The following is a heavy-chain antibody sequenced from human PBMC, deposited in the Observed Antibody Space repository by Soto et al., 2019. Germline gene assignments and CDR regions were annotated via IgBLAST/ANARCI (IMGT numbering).Heavy chain of an antibody. CDR3: ARHEQGPAFVP. Sequence: QVQLQESGPGLVKPSETLSLTCTVSGGSISSSGYYWAWIRQSPEKGLEWIASIYYSGSTYYTPSLKSLLTIPRDTSNTHFSLKLSSVTVADTAFYYCARHEQGPAFVPWGQGTLVTLSS. D-gene: IGHD2-15*01. J-gene: IGHJ5*02. CDR1: GGSISSSGYY. V-gene: IGHV4-39*02. CDR2: IYYSGST.